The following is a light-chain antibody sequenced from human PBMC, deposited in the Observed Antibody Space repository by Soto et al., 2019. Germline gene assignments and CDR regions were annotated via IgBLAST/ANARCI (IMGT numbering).Light chain of an antibody. Sequence: SYELTQPPSVSVAPGQTARITCGGDNIGSKSVHWYQQKPGQAPVVVVYDDTARPSGIPDRFSGSNSGNTATLTISGVEVGDDADYFCQVWDISSDHGVFGGGTKLTVL. V-gene: IGLV3-21*02. CDR1: NIGSKS. CDR3: QVWDISSDHGV. CDR2: DDT. J-gene: IGLJ2*01.